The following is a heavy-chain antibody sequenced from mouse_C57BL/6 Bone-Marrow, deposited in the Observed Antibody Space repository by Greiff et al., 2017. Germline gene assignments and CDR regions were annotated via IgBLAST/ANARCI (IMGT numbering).Heavy chain of an antibody. Sequence: EVQLQQSGPELVKPGASVKISCKASVYTFTDYYMNWVKQSHGKSLEWIGDINPNNGGTSYNQKFKGKATLTVDKSSSTAYMELRSLTSEDSAVYYCASDYGSSWYFDVWGTGTTVTVSS. J-gene: IGHJ1*03. CDR3: ASDYGSSWYFDV. D-gene: IGHD1-1*01. CDR1: VYTFTDYY. V-gene: IGHV1-26*01. CDR2: INPNNGGT.